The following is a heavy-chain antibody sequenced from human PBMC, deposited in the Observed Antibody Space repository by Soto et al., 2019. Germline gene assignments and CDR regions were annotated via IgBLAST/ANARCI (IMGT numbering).Heavy chain of an antibody. CDR2: ISSSSSTI. V-gene: IGHV3-48*02. CDR3: AGAYGGNSRSIFPYAFDI. D-gene: IGHD4-17*01. Sequence: GGSLRLSCAASGFTFSSYSMNWVRQAPGKGLEWVSYISSSSSTIYYADSVKGRFTISRDNAKNSLYLQMNSLRDEDTAVYYCAGAYGGNSRSIFPYAFDIWGQGTMVTVSS. J-gene: IGHJ3*02. CDR1: GFTFSSYS.